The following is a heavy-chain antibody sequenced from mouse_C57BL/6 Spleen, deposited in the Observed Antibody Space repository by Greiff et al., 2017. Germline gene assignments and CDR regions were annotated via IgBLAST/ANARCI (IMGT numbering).Heavy chain of an antibody. Sequence: EVQLQQSGPELVKPGASVKIPCKASGYTFTDYNMDWVKQSHGKSLEWIGDINPNNGGTIYNQKFKGKATLTVDKSSSTAYMELRSLTSEDAAVDYCARGRYGRGYFDVWGTGTTVTVSA. CDR1: GYTFTDYN. D-gene: IGHD1-1*01. CDR3: ARGRYGRGYFDV. CDR2: INPNNGGT. V-gene: IGHV1-18*01. J-gene: IGHJ1*03.